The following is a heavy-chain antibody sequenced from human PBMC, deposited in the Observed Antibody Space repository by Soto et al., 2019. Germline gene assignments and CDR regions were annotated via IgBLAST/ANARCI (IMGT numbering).Heavy chain of an antibody. CDR1: GFTFDDYA. D-gene: IGHD3-22*01. Sequence: GGSLRLSCAASGFTFDDYAMHWVRQAPGKGLEWVSGISWNSGSIGYADSVKGRFTISRDNAKNSLYLQMNSLRAEDTALYYCAKDSLTYYYDSSGYFDYWGQGTLVTVSS. V-gene: IGHV3-9*01. CDR3: AKDSLTYYYDSSGYFDY. J-gene: IGHJ4*02. CDR2: ISWNSGSI.